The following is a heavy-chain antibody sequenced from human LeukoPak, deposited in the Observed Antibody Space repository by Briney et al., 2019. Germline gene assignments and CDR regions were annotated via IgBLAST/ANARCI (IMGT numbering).Heavy chain of an antibody. CDR2: INHSGST. CDR1: GGSFSGYY. D-gene: IGHD1-20*01. Sequence: SETLSLTCAVYGGSFSGYYWSWIRQPPGKGLEWIGEINHSGSTNYNPSLKSRVTISVDTSKNQFSLKLSSVTAADTAVYYCAKDSITGMTSYYYGMDVWGQGTTVTVSS. CDR3: AKDSITGMTSYYYGMDV. J-gene: IGHJ6*02. V-gene: IGHV4-34*01.